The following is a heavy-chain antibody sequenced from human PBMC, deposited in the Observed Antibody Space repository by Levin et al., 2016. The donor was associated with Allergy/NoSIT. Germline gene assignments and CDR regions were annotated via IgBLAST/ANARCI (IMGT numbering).Heavy chain of an antibody. CDR3: ARVPEGFGESGDY. CDR2: IGSTSNIV. V-gene: IGHV3-48*02. D-gene: IGHD3-10*01. CDR1: GSTFGSCS. J-gene: IGHJ4*02. Sequence: GESLKISCVASGSTFGSCSMNWVRRAPGKGLEWVAYIGSTSNIVYYADSVKGRFTVSRDNAKNSLYLQMDNLRHEDTAIYYCARVPEGFGESGDYWGQGTLVTVSS.